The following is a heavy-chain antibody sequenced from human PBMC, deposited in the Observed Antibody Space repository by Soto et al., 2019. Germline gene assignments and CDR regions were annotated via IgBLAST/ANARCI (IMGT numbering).Heavy chain of an antibody. CDR2: ISYDGSNK. CDR1: GFTFSSYA. Sequence: QVQLVESGGGVVQPGRSLRLSCAASGFTFSSYAMHWVRQAPGKGLEWVAVISYDGSNKYYADSVKGRFTISRDNSKNTLYLQMNSLRAEETAVYYCARSQLLLGGFYYYCGMDVWGQGTTVTVSS. CDR3: ARSQLLLGGFYYYCGMDV. V-gene: IGHV3-30-3*01. J-gene: IGHJ6*02. D-gene: IGHD2-15*01.